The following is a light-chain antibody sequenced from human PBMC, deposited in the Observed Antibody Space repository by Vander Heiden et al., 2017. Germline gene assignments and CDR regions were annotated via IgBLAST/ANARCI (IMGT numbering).Light chain of an antibody. CDR2: FGS. V-gene: IGKV1-39*01. CDR1: KSSSSY. CDR3: QQSYSTPLT. J-gene: IGKJ4*01. Sequence: QMTQSPSSLSASARDRVTITCRPSKSSSSYLNWYQQKPGKAPKLLIYFGSNWQCGVPARFSGSGSGTDFTLNISSLQAEDVAIYYCQQSYSTPLTFGQGTKVEIK.